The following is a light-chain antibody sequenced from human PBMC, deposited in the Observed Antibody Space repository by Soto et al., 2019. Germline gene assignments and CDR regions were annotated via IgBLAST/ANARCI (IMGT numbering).Light chain of an antibody. CDR1: QSVITN. Sequence: EIVMTQSPATLSVFPGERATLSCRASQSVITNLALYQQKPGQAPRLLIYGASARATGIPARFSGSGSGTELTLTISSLQSEDFAGYYCQQYNNWPPYTFRQGTKLELK. V-gene: IGKV3-15*01. J-gene: IGKJ2*01. CDR3: QQYNNWPPYT. CDR2: GAS.